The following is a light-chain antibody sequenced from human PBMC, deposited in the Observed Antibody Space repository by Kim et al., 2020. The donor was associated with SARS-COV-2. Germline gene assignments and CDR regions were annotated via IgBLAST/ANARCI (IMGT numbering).Light chain of an antibody. V-gene: IGKV2-28*01. CDR3: MQTQQTPV. Sequence: GEPASISCRSSQSLLHSNGNNYFDWYLQKPGQSPQLLIYLSSSRASGVPDRFSGSGSGTDFTLKISRVEAEDVGFYYCMQTQQTPVFGGGTKLEIK. J-gene: IGKJ4*01. CDR1: QSLLHSNGNNY. CDR2: LSS.